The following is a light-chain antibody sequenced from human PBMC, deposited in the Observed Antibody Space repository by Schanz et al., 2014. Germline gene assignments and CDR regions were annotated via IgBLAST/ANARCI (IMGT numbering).Light chain of an antibody. V-gene: IGLV1-44*01. CDR1: NSNIGRNV. CDR3: STWDDSLTGPV. CDR2: NSD. J-gene: IGLJ3*02. Sequence: QSVLTQPPSASGTPGQRVTISCSGSNSNIGRNVVNWYQQFPGTAPKLLIHNSDQRPSGVPDRFSASKSGTSASLAISGLQSQDEADYYCSTWDDSLTGPVFGGGTKLTVL.